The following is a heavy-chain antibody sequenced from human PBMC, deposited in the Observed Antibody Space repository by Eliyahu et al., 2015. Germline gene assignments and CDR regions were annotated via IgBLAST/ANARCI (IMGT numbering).Heavy chain of an antibody. Sequence: QVLLVESGGGVVXPGRSLRLSCEAXGXSFSIXGIHGARQAPGKGLEWVAXIXKDGNNKYYAESVKGRFTISRDNSKNTLYLQMNSLRAEDTAVYYCARGISGSAYYYYGLDVWGQGTTVTVSS. CDR2: IXKDGNNK. D-gene: IGHD3-22*01. CDR1: GXSFSIXG. J-gene: IGHJ6*02. CDR3: ARGISGSAYYYYGLDV. V-gene: IGHV3-30*03.